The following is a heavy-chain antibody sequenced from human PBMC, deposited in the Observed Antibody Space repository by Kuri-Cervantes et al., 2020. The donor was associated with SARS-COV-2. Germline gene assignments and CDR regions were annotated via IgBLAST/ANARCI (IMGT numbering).Heavy chain of an antibody. J-gene: IGHJ6*03. D-gene: IGHD3-3*01. CDR1: GGSINSQY. V-gene: IGHV4-59*11. Sequence: ESLKISCTVSGGSINSQYLSWIRQPPGKGLEWIGNIYYSGSTNYNPSLKSRVTISVDTSKNQFSLKLSSVTAADTAVYYCARDSRSSYQVLLDQYYYSYMDVCDKGTTVTVSS. CDR3: ARDSRSSYQVLLDQYYYSYMDV. CDR2: IYYSGST.